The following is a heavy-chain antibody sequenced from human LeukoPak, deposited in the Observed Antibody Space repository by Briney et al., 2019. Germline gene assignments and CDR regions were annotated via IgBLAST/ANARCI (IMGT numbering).Heavy chain of an antibody. CDR2: IYSGGTT. J-gene: IGHJ4*02. CDR1: GFTVSSNY. V-gene: IGHV3-53*01. CDR3: ARDYYDSGSYYKYFDY. Sequence: GGSLRLSCAASGFTVSSNYMSWVRQAPGKGLEWVSVIYSGGTTYYADSVKGRFTISRDNAKNSLYLQMNSLRAEDTAVYYCARDYYDSGSYYKYFDYWGQGTLVTVSS. D-gene: IGHD3-10*01.